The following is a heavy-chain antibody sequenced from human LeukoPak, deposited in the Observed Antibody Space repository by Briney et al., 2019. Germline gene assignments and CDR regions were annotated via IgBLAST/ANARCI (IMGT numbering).Heavy chain of an antibody. CDR3: AKGRGYYGSGSLIDY. V-gene: IGHV3-23*01. CDR2: ISGSGVIT. D-gene: IGHD3-10*01. CDR1: GFTFSSYA. Sequence: GGSLRLSCAASGFTFSSYAMSWVRQAPGKGLEWVSAISGSGVITYYADSVKGRFTISRDNSKNTLYLQMNSLRAEDTAVYYCAKGRGYYGSGSLIDYWGQGTLVTVSS. J-gene: IGHJ4*02.